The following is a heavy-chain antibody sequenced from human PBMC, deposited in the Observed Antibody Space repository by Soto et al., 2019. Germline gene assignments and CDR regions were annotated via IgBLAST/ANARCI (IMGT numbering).Heavy chain of an antibody. J-gene: IGHJ3*02. CDR3: ARTSYDILTGRLDAFDI. CDR2: ISHGGNT. D-gene: IGHD3-9*01. Sequence: QLQLQESGSRLVRPSQTLPLTCAVSGGSINNGGYSWSWLRQPPGKGLEWIGYISHGGNTYYNPSLRSRVIMSIDKSKNHFSLGLKSVTGADTATYYCARTSYDILTGRLDAFDIWGQGTMVTVSS. CDR1: GGSINNGGYS. V-gene: IGHV4-30-2*01.